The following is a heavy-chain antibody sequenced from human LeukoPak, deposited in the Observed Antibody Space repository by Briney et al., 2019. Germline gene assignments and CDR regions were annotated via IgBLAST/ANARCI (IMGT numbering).Heavy chain of an antibody. CDR3: AKDAGDYVWGSYRKYYFDY. D-gene: IGHD3-16*02. CDR1: GFTFSTYG. Sequence: GRSLRLSCAASGFTFSTYGMHWVRQAPGKGLEWVSFIYSDNTHYSDSVKGRFTISRDNSKNTLYLQMNSLRAEDTAVYYCAKDAGDYVWGSYRKYYFDYWGQGTLVTVSS. CDR2: IYSDNT. V-gene: IGHV3-NL1*01. J-gene: IGHJ4*02.